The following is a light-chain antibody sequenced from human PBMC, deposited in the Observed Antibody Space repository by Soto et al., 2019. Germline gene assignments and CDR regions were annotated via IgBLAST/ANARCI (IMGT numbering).Light chain of an antibody. CDR2: GAS. CDR3: QQYNYWPPYT. Sequence: EIVMTQSPATLSVSPGERATLSCRASQSVSSNLAWYQQKPGQAPRLLIYGASTRATGIPDRFSGSGSGTEFTLTISSLQSEDFAVYDCQQYNYWPPYTFGQGTKLEIK. J-gene: IGKJ2*01. CDR1: QSVSSN. V-gene: IGKV3-15*01.